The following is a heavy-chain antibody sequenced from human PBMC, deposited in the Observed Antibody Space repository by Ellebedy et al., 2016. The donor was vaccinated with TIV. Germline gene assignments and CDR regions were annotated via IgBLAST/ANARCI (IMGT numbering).Heavy chain of an antibody. CDR3: ARDEEDCSGGSCYETGHFIY. CDR2: INPSGGST. V-gene: IGHV1-46*04. CDR1: GYTFSSYY. J-gene: IGHJ4*02. Sequence: AASVKVSCKASGYTFSSYYMHWVRQAPGQGLEWMGIINPSGGSTTYAQNLQGRVTMTRDTSTTTVYMELSSLRSEDTAVYYCARDEEDCSGGSCYETGHFIYWGQGTLVTVSS. D-gene: IGHD2-15*01.